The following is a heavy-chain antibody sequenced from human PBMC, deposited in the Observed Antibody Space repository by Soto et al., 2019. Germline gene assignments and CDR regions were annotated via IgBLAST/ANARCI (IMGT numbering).Heavy chain of an antibody. V-gene: IGHV4-59*01. CDR2: IYYSGST. CDR3: ARDISGGYNWFAP. J-gene: IGHJ5*02. CDR1: GGSISSYY. Sequence: PSETLSHTCTVSGGSISSYYWNWIRQPPGKGLEWIGSIYYSGSTNYNPTLKSRVTISVDTSKNQFSLKLSSVTAADTAVYYCARDISGGYNWFAPWGQGTLVTVSS. D-gene: IGHD5-12*01.